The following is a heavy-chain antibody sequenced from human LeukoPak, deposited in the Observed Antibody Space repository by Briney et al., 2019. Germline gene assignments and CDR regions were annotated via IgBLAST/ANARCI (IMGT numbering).Heavy chain of an antibody. J-gene: IGHJ5*02. CDR3: ARAVRRWFDP. CDR1: GFTFSSYW. D-gene: IGHD4-23*01. Sequence: GGSLRLSCAASGFTFSSYWMHWVRQAPGKGLVWVSRISTDGSSTSYADSVKGRFTISRDNAKNTLYLQMNSLRAEDTAVYYCARAVRRWFDPWGQGTLVTVSS. V-gene: IGHV3-74*01. CDR2: ISTDGSST.